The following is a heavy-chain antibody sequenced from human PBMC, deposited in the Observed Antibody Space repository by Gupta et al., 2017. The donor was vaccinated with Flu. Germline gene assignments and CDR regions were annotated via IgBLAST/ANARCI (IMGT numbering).Heavy chain of an antibody. Sequence: QVQLVESGGGLVKPGGSLRLSCAASGFTFSDYYMSWIRQAPGKGLEWVSYISSSGSTIYYADSVKGRFTISRDNAKNSLYLQMNSLRAEDTAVYYCATVGDSSGYYYSGAEYYFDYWGQGTLVTVSS. D-gene: IGHD3-22*01. CDR3: ATVGDSSGYYYSGAEYYFDY. CDR1: GFTFSDYY. CDR2: ISSSGSTI. V-gene: IGHV3-11*01. J-gene: IGHJ4*02.